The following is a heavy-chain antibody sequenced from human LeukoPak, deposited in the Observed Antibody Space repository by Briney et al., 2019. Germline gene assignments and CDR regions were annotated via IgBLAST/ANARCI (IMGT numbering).Heavy chain of an antibody. CDR3: GRDFAGYYDFWSGYPKLGYFDY. CDR1: GFTFSSYW. J-gene: IGHJ4*02. Sequence: GGSLRLSCAASGFTFSSYWMSWVRQAPGKGLEWVANIKQDGSEKYYVDSVKGRFTISRDNAKNSLYLQMNSLRAEDTAVYYCGRDFAGYYDFWSGYPKLGYFDYWGQGTLVTVSS. D-gene: IGHD3-3*01. V-gene: IGHV3-7*01. CDR2: IKQDGSEK.